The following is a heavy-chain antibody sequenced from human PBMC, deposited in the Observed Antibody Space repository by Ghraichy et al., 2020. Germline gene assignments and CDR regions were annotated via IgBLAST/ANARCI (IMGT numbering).Heavy chain of an antibody. J-gene: IGHJ4*02. CDR3: ARGPWCSGSTCYSQYFDY. CDR1: GYTFATYG. D-gene: IGHD2-15*01. V-gene: IGHV1-18*01. Sequence: ASAKVSCKASGYTFATYGISWVRQAPGQGLEWMGWINTYNGNTNYAQSLQGRVTMTTDTSTSTAYMELRSLRSDDTAIYYCARGPWCSGSTCYSQYFDYWGQGTLVTVSS. CDR2: INTYNGNT.